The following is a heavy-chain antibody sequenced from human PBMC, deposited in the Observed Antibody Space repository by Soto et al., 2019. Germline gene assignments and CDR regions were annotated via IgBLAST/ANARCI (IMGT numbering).Heavy chain of an antibody. D-gene: IGHD3-16*01. CDR3: ARGIFGYYFDY. Sequence: SETLSLTCTVSGGSISSYYWSWIRQPPGKGLEWIGYIYYSGSTNYNPSLKSRVTISVDTSKNQFSLKLSSVTAADTAVYYCARGIFGYYFDYWGQGTLVTVSS. J-gene: IGHJ4*02. V-gene: IGHV4-59*01. CDR1: GGSISSYY. CDR2: IYYSGST.